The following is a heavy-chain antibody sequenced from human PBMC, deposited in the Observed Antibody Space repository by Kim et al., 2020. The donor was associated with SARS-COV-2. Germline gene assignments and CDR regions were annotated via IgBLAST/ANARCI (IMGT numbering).Heavy chain of an antibody. CDR3: ARLKYQLLSWAQYYYYYMDV. D-gene: IGHD2-2*01. CDR1: GYTFTSFG. V-gene: IGHV1-18*01. Sequence: ASVKVSCKASGYTFTSFGISWVRQAPGQGLEWMGWISAYNGNTNYAQTLQGRVTMTTDTSTSTAYMELRSLRSDDTAVYYCARLKYQLLSWAQYYYYYMDVWGKGTTVTVSS. J-gene: IGHJ6*03. CDR2: ISAYNGNT.